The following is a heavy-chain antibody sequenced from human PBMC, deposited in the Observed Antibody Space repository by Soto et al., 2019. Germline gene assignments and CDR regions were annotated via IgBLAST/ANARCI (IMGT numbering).Heavy chain of an antibody. V-gene: IGHV3-30*03. CDR2: VAHDGGNK. D-gene: IGHD3-10*01. J-gene: IGHJ4*02. Sequence: QVRLVESGGGVVQPGGSLRLSCAASGFGFSNYAMHWVRQAPGKGLEWVALVAHDGGNKYYGDGVKGRFTISRDNSKNTLDLQMNSLRAEDTAVYYCALLEGGPQGNFAYWGQGILVTVSS. CDR1: GFGFSNYA. CDR3: ALLEGGPQGNFAY.